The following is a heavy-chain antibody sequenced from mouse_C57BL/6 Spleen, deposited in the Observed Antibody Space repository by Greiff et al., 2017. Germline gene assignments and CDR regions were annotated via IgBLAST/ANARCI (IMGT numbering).Heavy chain of an antibody. CDR3: ARWYYGSPVDY. CDR1: GFTFTDYY. D-gene: IGHD1-1*01. V-gene: IGHV7-3*01. J-gene: IGHJ2*01. CDR2: IRNKANGYTT. Sequence: EVMLVESGGGLVQPGGSLSLSCAASGFTFTDYYMSWVRQPPGKALEWLGFIRNKANGYTTEYSASVKGRFTISKENSQSFLYLQMNPLSAENRATYYSARWYYGSPVDYWGQGTTLTVSS.